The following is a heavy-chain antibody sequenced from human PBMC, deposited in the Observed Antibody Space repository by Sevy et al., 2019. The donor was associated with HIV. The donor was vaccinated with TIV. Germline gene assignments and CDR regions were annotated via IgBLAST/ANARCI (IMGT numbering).Heavy chain of an antibody. CDR2: IRSKPYGGTT. CDR1: GFTFGDYP. Sequence: GGSLRLSCTTSGFTFGDYPMGWSRQAPGKGLEWVGFIRSKPYGGTTEYAASVKGRFTISRDDSRSIAYLQMNSLKTDDTAVYYCTRDPLGQLPDYWGQGTLVTVSS. J-gene: IGHJ4*02. D-gene: IGHD3-10*01. V-gene: IGHV3-49*03. CDR3: TRDPLGQLPDY.